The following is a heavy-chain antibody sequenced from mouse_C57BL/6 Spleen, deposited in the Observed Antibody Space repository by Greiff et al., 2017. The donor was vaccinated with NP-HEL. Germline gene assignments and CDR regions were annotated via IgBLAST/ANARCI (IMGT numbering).Heavy chain of an antibody. V-gene: IGHV14-3*01. CDR3: ARSRDYGRYAMDY. CDR1: GFNIKNTY. Sequence: EVKLVESVAELVRPGASVKLSCTASGFNIKNTYMHWVKQRPEQGLEWIGRIDPANGNTKYAPKFQGKATITADTSSNTAYLQLSSLTSEDTAIYYCARSRDYGRYAMDYWGQGTSVTVSS. D-gene: IGHD2-4*01. CDR2: IDPANGNT. J-gene: IGHJ4*01.